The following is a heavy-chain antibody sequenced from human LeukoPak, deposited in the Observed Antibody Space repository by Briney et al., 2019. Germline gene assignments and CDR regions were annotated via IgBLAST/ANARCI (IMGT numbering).Heavy chain of an antibody. CDR3: ARAYQRLGQLSLPDY. J-gene: IGHJ4*02. CDR2: IHPSTGNP. CDR1: GYTFTNYA. Sequence: GASVKVSCKASGYTFTNYAMNWVRQAPGQGLEWMGWIHPSTGNPTYAQDFTGQFVFSLDTSVSTTYLQISSLKAEDTAVYYCARAYQRLGQLSLPDYWGQGTLVTVSS. D-gene: IGHD3-16*02. V-gene: IGHV7-4-1*02.